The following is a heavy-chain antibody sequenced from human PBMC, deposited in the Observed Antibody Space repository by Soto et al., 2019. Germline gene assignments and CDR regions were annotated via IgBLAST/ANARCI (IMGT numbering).Heavy chain of an antibody. CDR2: IYHSGST. J-gene: IGHJ4*02. CDR1: GGSISSDGYS. CDR3: AAGGGLPRYY. V-gene: IGHV4-30-2*01. D-gene: IGHD5-12*01. Sequence: TLSLPCAVSGGSISSDGYSWSLIRQPPGKGLEWIGYIYHSGSTYYNPSLKSRVTISVDRSKNQFSLKLSSVTAADTAVYYCAAGGGLPRYYWGQGTLVTVSS.